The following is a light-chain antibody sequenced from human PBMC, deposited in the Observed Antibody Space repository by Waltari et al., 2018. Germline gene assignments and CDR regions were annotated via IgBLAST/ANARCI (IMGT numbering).Light chain of an antibody. Sequence: SSELTQDPAVSVALGQTVRTTCQGDSLRSYYASWYQQKPGQAPVRVIYGKNNRPPGIPDRFSGSSSGNTASLPITGAQAEDEAYYYCNSRDSSGNHWVFGGGTKLTVL. V-gene: IGLV3-19*01. CDR3: NSRDSSGNHWV. CDR2: GKN. J-gene: IGLJ3*02. CDR1: SLRSYY.